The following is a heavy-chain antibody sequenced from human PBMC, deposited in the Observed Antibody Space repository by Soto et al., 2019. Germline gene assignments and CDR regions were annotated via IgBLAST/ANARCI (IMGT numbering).Heavy chain of an antibody. CDR1: GFTFSSYA. CDR2: ITGDGGDS. D-gene: IGHD2-2*01. Sequence: EVQFLQSGGGLVQPAGSLRLSCAASGFTFSSYAMSWVRQAPGKGLECVSAITGDGGDSYHANSVKGRFTISRDNSKNTLALQMNSLRAEDTAVYFCAKGSSSSRPYYFDYWGQGSLVTVSS. CDR3: AKGSSSSRPYYFDY. V-gene: IGHV3-23*01. J-gene: IGHJ4*02.